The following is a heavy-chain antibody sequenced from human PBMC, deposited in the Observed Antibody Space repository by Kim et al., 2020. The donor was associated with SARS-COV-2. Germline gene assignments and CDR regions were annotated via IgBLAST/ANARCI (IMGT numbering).Heavy chain of an antibody. Sequence: RYSPSFQGQVTISADKSISTAYLQWSSLKASDTAMYYCAGGRGGSSPFDYWGQGTLVTVSS. J-gene: IGHJ4*02. CDR3: AGGRGGSSPFDY. V-gene: IGHV5-51*01. D-gene: IGHD3-16*01.